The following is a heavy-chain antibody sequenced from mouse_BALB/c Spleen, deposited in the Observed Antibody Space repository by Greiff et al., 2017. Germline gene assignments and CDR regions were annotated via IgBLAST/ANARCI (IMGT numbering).Heavy chain of an antibody. V-gene: IGHV3-6*02. CDR3: ARVGYYYGSSYWYFDV. J-gene: IGHJ1*01. CDR1: GYSITSGYY. D-gene: IGHD1-1*01. Sequence: EVQLVESGPGLVKPSQSLSLTCSVTGYSITSGYYWNWIRQFPGNKLEWMGYISYDGSNNYNPSLKNRISITRDTSKNQFFLKLNSVTTEDTATYYCARVGYYYGSSYWYFDVWGAGTTVTVSS. CDR2: ISYDGSN.